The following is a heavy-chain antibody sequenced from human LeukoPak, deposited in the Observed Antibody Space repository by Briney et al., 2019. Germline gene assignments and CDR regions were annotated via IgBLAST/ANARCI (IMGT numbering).Heavy chain of an antibody. D-gene: IGHD2-21*02. CDR2: IYYSGST. CDR1: GFTFSSYW. Sequence: GSLRLSCAASGFTFSSYWMSWVRQPPGKGLEWIGSIYYSGSTYYNPSLKSRVTISVDTSKNQFSLKLSSVTAADTAVYYCARLSFRYCGGDCYSGYFDYWGQGTLVTVSS. J-gene: IGHJ4*02. CDR3: ARLSFRYCGGDCYSGYFDY. V-gene: IGHV4-39*07.